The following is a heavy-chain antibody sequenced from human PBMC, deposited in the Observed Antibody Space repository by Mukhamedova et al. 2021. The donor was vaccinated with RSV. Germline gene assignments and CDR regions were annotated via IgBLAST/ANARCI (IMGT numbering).Heavy chain of an antibody. J-gene: IGHJ5*02. D-gene: IGHD2-2*01. CDR2: GVT. V-gene: IGHV1-2*02. CDR3: AREGCSSTSCYAAGDDKWFDT. Sequence: GVTKYEQKFQGRVTMTMDTSITTVYMELSSLRSDDTAVYYCAREGCSSTSCYAAGDDKWFDTWGQGTLVTVSS.